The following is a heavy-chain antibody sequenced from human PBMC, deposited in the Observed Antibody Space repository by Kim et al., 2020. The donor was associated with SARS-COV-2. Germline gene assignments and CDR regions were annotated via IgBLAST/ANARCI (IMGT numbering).Heavy chain of an antibody. CDR1: GFTFSGYS. CDR2: ICCDGGSI. D-gene: IGHD3-3*01. V-gene: IGHV3-43D*03. J-gene: IGHJ6*03. CDR3: APHCDLWSRRIDV. Sequence: GGSLRLSCAASGFTFSGYSMNWVRQAPGKGLEWVSLICCDGGSIYYAASVKGRFTISRDNTNNSLYLQINSLRAENTALYYCAPHCDLWSRRIDVW.